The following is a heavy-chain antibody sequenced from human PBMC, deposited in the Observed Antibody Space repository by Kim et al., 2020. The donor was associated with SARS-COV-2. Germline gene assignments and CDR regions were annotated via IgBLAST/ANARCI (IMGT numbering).Heavy chain of an antibody. J-gene: IGHJ6*02. V-gene: IGHV3-23*01. Sequence: DSVTGRFTISRDNSNITLYLQMHSLRAEDTAVYYCAKCRGAYYYYYGMDVWGQGTTVTVSS. CDR3: AKCRGAYYYYYGMDV. D-gene: IGHD1-26*01.